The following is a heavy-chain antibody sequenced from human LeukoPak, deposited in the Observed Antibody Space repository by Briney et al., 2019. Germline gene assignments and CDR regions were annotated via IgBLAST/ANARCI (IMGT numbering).Heavy chain of an antibody. Sequence: SQTLSLTCTVSGGSINSGDYYWSWIRQPPGKGLEWIGYIYYSGSTYYNPSLKSRVTISIDTSKNQFSLKLSSVTAADTAVYYCARVPFWSGYPGYYYGMDVWGQGTTVTVSS. CDR1: GGSINSGDYY. D-gene: IGHD3-3*01. CDR3: ARVPFWSGYPGYYYGMDV. J-gene: IGHJ6*02. CDR2: IYYSGST. V-gene: IGHV4-30-4*01.